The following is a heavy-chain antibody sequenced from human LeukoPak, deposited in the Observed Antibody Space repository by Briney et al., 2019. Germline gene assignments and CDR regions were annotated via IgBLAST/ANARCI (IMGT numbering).Heavy chain of an antibody. Sequence: GASVKVSCKASGYTFTSYAMHWVRQAPGQRLEWMGWINAGNGNTKYSQKFQGRVTITRDTSASTAYMELSSLRSEDTAVYYCARLGTVITGTTPVGFDYWGQGTLVTVSS. CDR3: ARLGTVITGTTPVGFDY. J-gene: IGHJ4*02. V-gene: IGHV1-3*01. CDR2: INAGNGNT. CDR1: GYTFTSYA. D-gene: IGHD1-7*01.